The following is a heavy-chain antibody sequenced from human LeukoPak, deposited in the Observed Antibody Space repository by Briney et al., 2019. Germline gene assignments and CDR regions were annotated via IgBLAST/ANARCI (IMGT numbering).Heavy chain of an antibody. CDR1: GYTFTSYY. V-gene: IGHV1-46*01. CDR3: AREGYGSGSYYTTHLDY. J-gene: IGHJ4*02. Sequence: ASVKVSCKASGYTFTSYYMHWVRQAPGRGLEWMGIINPSGGSTSYAQKFQGRVTMTRDTSTSTVYMELSSLRSEDTAVYYCAREGYGSGSYYTTHLDYWGQGTLVTVSS. CDR2: INPSGGST. D-gene: IGHD3-10*01.